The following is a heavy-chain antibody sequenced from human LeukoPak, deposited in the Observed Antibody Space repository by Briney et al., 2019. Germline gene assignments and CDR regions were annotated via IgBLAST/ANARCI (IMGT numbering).Heavy chain of an antibody. CDR3: TFGYVVVGAFDI. J-gene: IGHJ3*02. Sequence: GGSLRLSCAASGFTFRGYAMSWVRQAPGEGLEWISYISGSGSVSYYEDSVKGRFTISRDNAKNTLYLQMNSLRAEDTAVYYCTFGYVVVGAFDIWGQGTMVTVSS. CDR2: ISGSGSVS. D-gene: IGHD2-21*01. V-gene: IGHV3-48*04. CDR1: GFTFRGYA.